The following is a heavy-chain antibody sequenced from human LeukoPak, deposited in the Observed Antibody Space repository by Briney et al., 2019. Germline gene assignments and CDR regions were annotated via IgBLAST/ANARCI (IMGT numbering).Heavy chain of an antibody. D-gene: IGHD6-13*01. CDR1: GVSISNTFYY. J-gene: IGHJ6*03. CDR2: INYSGST. V-gene: IGHV4-39*07. CDR3: ARVSAAADPYYYYYMDV. Sequence: PSETLSLTCTVSGVSISNTFYYWGWIRQPPGKGLEWIGSINYSGSTYYNPSLKSRVTISVDTSKNQFSLKLSSVTAADTAVYYCARVSAAADPYYYYYMDVWGKGTTVTVSS.